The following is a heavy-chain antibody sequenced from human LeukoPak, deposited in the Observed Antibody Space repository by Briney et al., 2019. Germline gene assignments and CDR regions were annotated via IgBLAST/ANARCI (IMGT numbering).Heavy chain of an antibody. Sequence: ASVKVSCKASGYTFTNYGISWVRQAPGQGLEWMGWISTYNGNTNYAQKLQGRVTMTTDTSTSTAYMELSRLRSDDTAVYYCASLGEYSSSFDYWGQGTLVTVSS. D-gene: IGHD6-6*01. CDR2: ISTYNGNT. J-gene: IGHJ4*02. V-gene: IGHV1-18*01. CDR1: GYTFTNYG. CDR3: ASLGEYSSSFDY.